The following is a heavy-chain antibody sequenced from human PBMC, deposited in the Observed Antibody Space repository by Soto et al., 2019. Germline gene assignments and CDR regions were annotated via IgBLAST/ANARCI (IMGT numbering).Heavy chain of an antibody. CDR1: GGSVSSGSYY. Sequence: QVQLQESGPGLVKPSETLSLTCTVSGGSVSSGSYYWSWIRQPPGKGLEWIGYIYYSGSTNYNPSPKSRVTMSVDTSKNQFSLKLSSVTAADTAVYYCAREFHVDTAMVMGAFDSWGQGTMVTVSS. J-gene: IGHJ3*02. D-gene: IGHD5-18*01. CDR3: AREFHVDTAMVMGAFDS. V-gene: IGHV4-61*01. CDR2: IYYSGST.